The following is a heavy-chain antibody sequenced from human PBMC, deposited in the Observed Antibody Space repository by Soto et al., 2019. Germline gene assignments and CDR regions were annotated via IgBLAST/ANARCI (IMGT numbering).Heavy chain of an antibody. CDR2: INPNSGGT. V-gene: IGHV1-2*04. J-gene: IGHJ6*02. D-gene: IGHD3-22*01. Sequence: QVQLVQSGAEVKKPGASVKVSCKASGYTFTGYYMHWVRQAPGQGLEWMGWINPNSGGTNYAQKFQGWVTMTRDTSSSTAYMELSRLRSDDTAVYYCARHRTYDSSGYYYYGMDVWGQGTTVTVSS. CDR1: GYTFTGYY. CDR3: ARHRTYDSSGYYYYGMDV.